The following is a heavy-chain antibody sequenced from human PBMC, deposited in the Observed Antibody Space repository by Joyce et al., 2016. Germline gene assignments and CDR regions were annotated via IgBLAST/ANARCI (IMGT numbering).Heavy chain of an antibody. CDR1: GYTFTNFD. D-gene: IGHD7-27*01. J-gene: IGHJ4*02. CDR3: ARNKYGTGDFDF. CDR2: MTPNSGNT. Sequence: QVQLVQSGAEVKKPGASVKVSCKASGYTFTNFDINWVRQAPGQWLEWLGWMTPNSGNTGYAQKFQGRVTMTRDTSISTAYMELSSLRSEDTAVYFCARNKYGTGDFDFWGQGTPVTVSS. V-gene: IGHV1-8*01.